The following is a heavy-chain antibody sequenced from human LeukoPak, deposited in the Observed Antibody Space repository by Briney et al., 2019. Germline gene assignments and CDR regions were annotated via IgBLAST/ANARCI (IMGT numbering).Heavy chain of an antibody. CDR1: GFVSNNY. D-gene: IGHD6-13*01. CDR3: ARASVAGGFDY. CDR2: IYSGGSA. V-gene: IGHV3-66*01. Sequence: GGSLRLSCAASGFVSNNYITRVRQAPGKGLEWVSFIYSGGSANYADSVKGRFSISRDNSKNTLYLQMNSLTAEDTAVYYCARASVAGGFDYWGQGTLVTVSS. J-gene: IGHJ4*02.